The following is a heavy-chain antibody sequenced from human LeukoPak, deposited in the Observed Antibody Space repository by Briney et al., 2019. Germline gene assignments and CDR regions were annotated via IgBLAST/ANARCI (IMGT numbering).Heavy chain of an antibody. CDR3: AETPNYDYVWGSYRYNGY. J-gene: IGHJ4*02. Sequence: QPGRSLRLSCAASGFTFDDFSMHWVRQAPGKGLEWVSGVIWNTGNIGYADSVKGRFTISRDNAKNSLYLQMNSLRAEDTAVYYCAETPNYDYVWGSYRYNGYWGQGTLVTVSS. D-gene: IGHD3-16*02. CDR2: VIWNTGNI. V-gene: IGHV3-9*01. CDR1: GFTFDDFS.